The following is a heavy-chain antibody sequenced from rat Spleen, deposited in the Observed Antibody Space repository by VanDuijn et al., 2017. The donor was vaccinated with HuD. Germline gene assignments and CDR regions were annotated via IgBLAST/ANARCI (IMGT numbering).Heavy chain of an antibody. CDR2: MWYDGNT. CDR1: GFSLTSYS. J-gene: IGHJ3*01. V-gene: IGHV2-15*01. CDR3: TREELYYGLLIRFAY. D-gene: IGHD1-6*01. Sequence: QVQLKESGPGLVQPSETLSLTCTVSGFSLTSYSVSWVRQPSGKGPEWMGRMWYDGNTAYNSALKSRLSIGRDTAKSQVFLKMNSLQTEDTAIYYCTREELYYGLLIRFAYWGHVTLVIVSS.